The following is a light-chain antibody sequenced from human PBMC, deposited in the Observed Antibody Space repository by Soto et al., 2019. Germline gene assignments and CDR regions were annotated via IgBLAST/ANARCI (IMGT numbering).Light chain of an antibody. CDR3: QQYNGSFAYT. Sequence: DIQMTQSPSTLSASVGDRVTITCRASQSISRWLAWYQQKPGTVPKLLIYEASTLESGVPSRFSGSRSGTEFTLTVSSLQPDDFATYCCQQYNGSFAYTFGQGTKLEIK. J-gene: IGKJ2*01. CDR1: QSISRW. V-gene: IGKV1-5*03. CDR2: EAS.